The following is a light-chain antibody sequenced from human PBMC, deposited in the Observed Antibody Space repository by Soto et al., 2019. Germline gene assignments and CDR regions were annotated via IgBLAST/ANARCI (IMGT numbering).Light chain of an antibody. CDR2: AAS. CDR1: QDISNY. CDR3: VQHYNYPPT. J-gene: IGKJ1*01. V-gene: IGKV1-6*01. Sequence: AIQMTQSPSSLSASAVERDTLPCLASQDISNYLGWYQQKPGMAPRFLIYAASNLQSGVPSRFSGSGSGTDFTLTISSLQPEDFATYYCVQHYNYPPTFGQGTKVDIK.